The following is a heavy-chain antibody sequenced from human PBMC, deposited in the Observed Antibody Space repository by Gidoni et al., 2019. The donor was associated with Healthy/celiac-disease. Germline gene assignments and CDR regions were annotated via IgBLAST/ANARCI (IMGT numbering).Heavy chain of an antibody. CDR1: GFTFSSYA. D-gene: IGHD3-10*01. Sequence: EVQLLESGGGLVQPGGSLRRSCAASGFTFSSYAMSWVRQAPGKGLEWVSAISGSGGSTYSAGSVKGRFTISRDNSTNTLSLQMNSLRAEDTAVYYCAGRGWFDPWGQGTLVTVSS. CDR3: AGRGWFDP. J-gene: IGHJ5*02. V-gene: IGHV3-23*01. CDR2: ISGSGGST.